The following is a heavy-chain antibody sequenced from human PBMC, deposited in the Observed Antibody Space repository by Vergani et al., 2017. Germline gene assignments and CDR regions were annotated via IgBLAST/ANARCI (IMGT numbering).Heavy chain of an antibody. CDR1: GCSISSRNW. CDR2: IYHSGST. Sequence: QVQLQESGPGLVKPSGTLSLTCAVSGCSISSRNWWSWVRQPPGKGLEWIGDIYHSGSTNYNPSLKSRVTISVDKSKNQFSLKLSSVTAADTAVYYCARFLTGTTIYYYYGMDVWGQGTTVTVSS. J-gene: IGHJ6*02. D-gene: IGHD1-20*01. CDR3: ARFLTGTTIYYYYGMDV. V-gene: IGHV4-4*02.